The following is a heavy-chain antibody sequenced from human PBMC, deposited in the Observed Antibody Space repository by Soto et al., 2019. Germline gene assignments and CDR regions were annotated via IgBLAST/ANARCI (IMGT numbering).Heavy chain of an antibody. D-gene: IGHD3-9*01. V-gene: IGHV3-11*01. CDR2: IINRGGIT. CDR3: VRGHTLLTE. J-gene: IGHJ4*02. CDR1: GFTFSDSY. Sequence: QVQLVESWGGLIQPGGSLRLSCAASGFTFSDSYMTWIRLALGKGLEWVSFIINRGGITSYADSVKGRFTICRDKGTNSLYLKLNSLRTEDTAVYYCVRGHTLLTEWGQGTLVTVSS.